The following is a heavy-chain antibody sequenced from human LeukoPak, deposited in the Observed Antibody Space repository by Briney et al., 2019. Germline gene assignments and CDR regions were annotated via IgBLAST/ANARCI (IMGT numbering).Heavy chain of an antibody. J-gene: IGHJ4*02. Sequence: QSGGSLRLSCVASGFALSSYMMSWVRQAPGKGLEWVSGISGSAGGTFYSDSVRGRFTISRDSPKNTLYLQMNSLRAEDTAVYYCTKDPLDYWGQGTLVTVSS. V-gene: IGHV3-23*01. CDR1: GFALSSYM. CDR3: TKDPLDY. CDR2: ISGSAGGT.